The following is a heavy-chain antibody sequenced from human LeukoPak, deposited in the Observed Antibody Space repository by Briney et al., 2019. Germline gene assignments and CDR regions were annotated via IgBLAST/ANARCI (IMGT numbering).Heavy chain of an antibody. J-gene: IGHJ4*02. CDR2: INHSGST. V-gene: IGHV4-34*01. Sequence: PSEILSLTCAVYGGSFSGYYWSWIRQPPGKGLEWIGEINHSGSTNYNPSLKSRVTISVDTSKNQFSLKLSSVTAADTAVYYCARVHGSRDYWGQGTLVTVSS. CDR1: GGSFSGYY. CDR3: ARVHGSRDY. D-gene: IGHD5-24*01.